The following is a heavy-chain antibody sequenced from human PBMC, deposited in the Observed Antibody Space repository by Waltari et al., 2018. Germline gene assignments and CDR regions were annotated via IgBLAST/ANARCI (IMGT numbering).Heavy chain of an antibody. CDR2: IKQDGSEK. V-gene: IGHV3-7*03. J-gene: IGHJ4*02. CDR3: ARDRVGYSYGYVDY. CDR1: GFTFRSYW. Sequence: EVQLVESGGGLVQPGGSLRLSCAASGFTFRSYWLSWVRQAPGKGLEWVANIKQDGSEKYYVDSVKGRFTISRDNAKNSLYLQMNSLRAEDTAVYYCARDRVGYSYGYVDYWGQGTLVTVSS. D-gene: IGHD5-18*01.